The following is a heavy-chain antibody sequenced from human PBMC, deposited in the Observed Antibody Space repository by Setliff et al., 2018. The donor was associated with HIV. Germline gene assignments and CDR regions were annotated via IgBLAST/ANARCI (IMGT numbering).Heavy chain of an antibody. CDR2: VYTTGSA. CDR1: GASLTRGYYY. Sequence: SETLSLTCTVSGASLTRGYYYWSWIRQPAGKGLEWIGHVYTTGSASYNPSLESRVTILEALSKNQFSLNLDSVTAADTAVYFCARALAGGSGWNYFDLWGPGTLVTVSS. J-gene: IGHJ4*02. D-gene: IGHD6-19*01. CDR3: ARALAGGSGWNYFDL. V-gene: IGHV4-61*09.